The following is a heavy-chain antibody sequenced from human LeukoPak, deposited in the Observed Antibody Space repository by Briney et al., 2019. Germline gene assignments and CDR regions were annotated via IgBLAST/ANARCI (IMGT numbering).Heavy chain of an antibody. CDR2: INPSGGGT. J-gene: IGHJ4*02. V-gene: IGHV1-46*01. Sequence: ASVKVSCKASGYPFTSYYIHWLRQAPGQGLEWMGIINPSGGGTSYAQKFQGRVTMTRDTSTSTAYMELRSLRSDDTAVYYCARGTTRQEKIPFDYWGQGTLVTVSS. CDR3: ARGTTRQEKIPFDY. D-gene: IGHD4-17*01. CDR1: GYPFTSYY.